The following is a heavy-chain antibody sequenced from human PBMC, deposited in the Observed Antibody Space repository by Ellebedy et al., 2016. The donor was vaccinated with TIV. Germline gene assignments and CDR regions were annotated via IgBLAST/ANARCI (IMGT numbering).Heavy chain of an antibody. V-gene: IGHV3-7*01. CDR3: ARALGGGDCY. D-gene: IGHD2-21*02. CDR2: IKQDGSEK. Sequence: GGSLRLXCPASGFTFSTYWMHWVRQAPGKGLEWVANIKQDGSEKYYVDSVKGRFTISRDNAKNSLYLQMNSLRAEDTAVYYCARALGGGDCYWGQGTLVTVSS. J-gene: IGHJ4*02. CDR1: GFTFSTYW.